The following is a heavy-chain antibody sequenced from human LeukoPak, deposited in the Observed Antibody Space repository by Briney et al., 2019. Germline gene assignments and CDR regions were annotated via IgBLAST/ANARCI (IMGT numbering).Heavy chain of an antibody. CDR3: ARVGYCSSTSCYGINWFDP. V-gene: IGHV5-51*01. J-gene: IGHJ5*02. D-gene: IGHD2-2*01. CDR1: GYSFTSYW. Sequence: GASLQISCKGSGYSFTSYWIGWVRQLPGKGLEWMGIIYPGDSDTRYSPSFQGQVTISADKSISTAYLQWSSLKASDTAMYYCARVGYCSSTSCYGINWFDPWGQGTLVTVSS. CDR2: IYPGDSDT.